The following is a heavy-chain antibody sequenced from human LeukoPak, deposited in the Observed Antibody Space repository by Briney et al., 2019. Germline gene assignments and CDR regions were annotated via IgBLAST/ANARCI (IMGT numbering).Heavy chain of an antibody. J-gene: IGHJ4*02. V-gene: IGHV1-46*01. D-gene: IGHD6-19*01. CDR1: GYTFTSNH. Sequence: ASVTVSCKASGYTFTSNHMHWVRQAPGQGLEWMGKINPSVDSTSYAQKFQGRVTMTRDTSTSTVYMDLSSLTSEDTAVYYRARGTSGWYSVFDFWGQGTLVTVSS. CDR3: ARGTSGWYSVFDF. CDR2: INPSVDST.